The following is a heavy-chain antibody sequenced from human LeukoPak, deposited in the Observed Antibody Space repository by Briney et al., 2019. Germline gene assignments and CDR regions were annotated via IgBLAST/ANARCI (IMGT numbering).Heavy chain of an antibody. CDR3: ARESGRDFAD. V-gene: IGHV1-18*01. CDR1: DYSFSSNG. CDR2: ISPYSGNT. D-gene: IGHD2-21*01. Sequence: ASVKVSCKASDYSFSSNGFTWVRQAPGQGLEWMGWISPYSGNTNYAQMLQDRVTMTTDTSTSTAYMELRSLRSDDTAVYYCARESGRDFADWGQGTLVTVSS. J-gene: IGHJ4*02.